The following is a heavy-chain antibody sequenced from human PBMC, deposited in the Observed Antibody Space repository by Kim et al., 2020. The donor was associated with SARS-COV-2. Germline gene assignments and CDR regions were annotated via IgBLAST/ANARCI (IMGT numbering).Heavy chain of an antibody. V-gene: IGHV4-34*01. D-gene: IGHD2-8*02. J-gene: IGHJ5*02. Sequence: SETLSLTCAVSGGSFSDYYWTWVRQSPGRGLEWIGEINHNEDTNYNPSLRSRVTLTVDTSKNQFSLNLNSVTAADTAIYYCARLMSDSRKYWWFDPWGQGTLV. CDR3: ARLMSDSRKYWWFDP. CDR1: GGSFSDYY. CDR2: INHNEDT.